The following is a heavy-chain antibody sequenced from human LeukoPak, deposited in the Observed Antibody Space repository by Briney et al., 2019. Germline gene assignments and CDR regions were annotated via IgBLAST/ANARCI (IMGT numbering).Heavy chain of an antibody. Sequence: GXGLXXXXXIYPGDSDTRYSPSFQGQVTISADKSISTAYLQWSSLKASDTAMYYCARHSQMATIMSYFDYWGQGTLVTVSS. J-gene: IGHJ4*02. CDR2: IYPGDSDT. CDR3: ARHSQMATIMSYFDY. D-gene: IGHD5-12*01. V-gene: IGHV5-51*01.